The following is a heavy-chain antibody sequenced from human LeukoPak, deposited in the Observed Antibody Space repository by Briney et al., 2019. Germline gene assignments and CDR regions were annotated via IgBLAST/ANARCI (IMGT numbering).Heavy chain of an antibody. J-gene: IGHJ4*02. CDR3: ARVKANYDSTGYYPWYFDY. CDR2: MNWNRGST. Sequence: GGCLRLSCAASGFTFEDYGMIWVRQAPGKGLEWVSGMNWNRGSTVYADCVKGRFTISRDNAKTSLYLKMNSLRAEDTALYYCARVKANYDSTGYYPWYFDYWGQGTLVTVSS. V-gene: IGHV3-20*04. CDR1: GFTFEDYG. D-gene: IGHD3-22*01.